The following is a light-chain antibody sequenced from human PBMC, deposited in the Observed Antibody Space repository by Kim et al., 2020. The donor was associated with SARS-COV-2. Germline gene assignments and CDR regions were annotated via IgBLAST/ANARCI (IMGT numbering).Light chain of an antibody. V-gene: IGLV7-43*01. CDR3: LLYYGGAQLGV. CDR2: STS. J-gene: IGLJ1*01. Sequence: GTVTLTCPSSTGAVTSGYYPNWFQQKPGQAPRALIYSTSNKPSWTPARFSGSLLGGKAALTLSGVQPEDEAEYYCLLYYGGAQLGVFGTGTKVTVL. CDR1: TGAVTSGYY.